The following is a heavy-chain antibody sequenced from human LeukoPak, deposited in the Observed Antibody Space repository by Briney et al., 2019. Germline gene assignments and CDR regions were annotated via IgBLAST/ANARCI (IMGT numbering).Heavy chain of an antibody. Sequence: PSETLSLTCTVSGYSISSGYYWGWIRQPPGKGLAWIGSIYHSGSTYYNPSLKSRVTISVDTSKNQFSLKLSSVTAADTAVYYCARGNWNDVVGYYFDYWGQGTLVTVSS. J-gene: IGHJ4*02. D-gene: IGHD1-1*01. V-gene: IGHV4-38-2*02. CDR1: GYSISSGYY. CDR2: IYHSGST. CDR3: ARGNWNDVVGYYFDY.